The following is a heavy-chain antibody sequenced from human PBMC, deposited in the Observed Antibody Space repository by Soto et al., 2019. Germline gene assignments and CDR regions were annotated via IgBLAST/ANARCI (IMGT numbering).Heavy chain of an antibody. CDR2: IYHSGST. CDR3: GRDRSRSSGWYVGYWFGP. CDR1: GGSISSSNW. J-gene: IGHJ5*02. Sequence: PSETLSLTCAVSGGSISSSNWWSWVRQPPGKGLEWNGEIYHSGSTNYNPSLKSRVTISVDKSKNQFSLKLSSVTAADTAVYYCGRDRSRSSGWYVGYWFGPRGQGTLVTVSS. V-gene: IGHV4-4*02. D-gene: IGHD6-19*01.